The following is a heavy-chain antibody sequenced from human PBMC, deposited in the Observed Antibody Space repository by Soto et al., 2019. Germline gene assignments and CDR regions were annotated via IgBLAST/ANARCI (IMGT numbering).Heavy chain of an antibody. Sequence: PGGSLRLSCAASGFTFSSYGMHWVRQAPGKGLEWVAVIWYDGSNKYYADSVKGRFTISRDNSKNTLYLQMNSLRAEDTAVYYCARWDWSAALYYYYGMDVWGQGTTVTVSS. CDR3: ARWDWSAALYYYYGMDV. CDR1: GFTFSSYG. CDR2: IWYDGSNK. J-gene: IGHJ6*02. V-gene: IGHV3-33*01. D-gene: IGHD6-13*01.